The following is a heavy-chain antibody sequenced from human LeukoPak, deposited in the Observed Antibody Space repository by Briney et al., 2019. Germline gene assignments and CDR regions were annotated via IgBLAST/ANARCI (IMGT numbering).Heavy chain of an antibody. CDR3: ARGVRAQLAIYYYYYMDV. V-gene: IGHV1-8*01. D-gene: IGHD2-2*01. CDR1: EYTFTSYD. J-gene: IGHJ6*03. Sequence: ASVKVSCKASEYTFTSYDINWVRQATGQGLEWMGWMNPNSGNTGYAQKFQGRVTMTRDTSINTAYMELSSLRSEDTAVYYCARGVRAQLAIYYYYYMDVWGKGTTVTVSS. CDR2: MNPNSGNT.